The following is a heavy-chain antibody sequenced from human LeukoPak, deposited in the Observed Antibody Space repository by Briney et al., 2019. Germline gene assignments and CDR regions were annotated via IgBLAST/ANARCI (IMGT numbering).Heavy chain of an antibody. CDR2: INHSGST. Sequence: SETLSLTCAVYGGSFSGYYWSWIRQPPGKGLEWIGEINHSGSTNYNPSLKSRVTISVDTSKNQFSLKLSSVTAADTAVYYCARGRFRGVFDIWGQGTMVTVSS. CDR1: GGSFSGYY. D-gene: IGHD3-10*01. CDR3: ARGRFRGVFDI. J-gene: IGHJ3*02. V-gene: IGHV4-34*01.